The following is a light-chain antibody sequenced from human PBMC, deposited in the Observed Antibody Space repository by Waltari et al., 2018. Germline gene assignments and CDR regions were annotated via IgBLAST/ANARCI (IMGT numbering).Light chain of an antibody. J-gene: IGLJ2*01. CDR2: GNT. Sequence: SVLTQPPSVSGAPGQRVTIPCTGSSSNFGAASHVQRYQHLPGTAPKLPIYGNTNRPSGVPDRFSGSKSGTSASLAITGLQSEDEADYYCQSYDSSLSGSAFGGGTKLTVL. CDR3: QSYDSSLSGSA. CDR1: SSNFGAASH. V-gene: IGLV1-40*01.